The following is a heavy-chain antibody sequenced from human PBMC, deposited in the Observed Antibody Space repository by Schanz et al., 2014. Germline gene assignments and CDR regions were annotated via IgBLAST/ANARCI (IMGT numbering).Heavy chain of an antibody. CDR1: GFTVSSDY. Sequence: EVQLVESGGGLVQPGGSLRLSCAASGFTVSSDYMAWVRQAPGKGLEWVSFIYGADKTNYADSVKGRFTISRDNSKNMLYLQMNSLRAEDTALYYCTKGMDSYVSGSDHWGQGTLVTVSS. CDR3: TKGMDSYVSGSDH. CDR2: IYGADKT. D-gene: IGHD3-10*01. V-gene: IGHV3-53*01. J-gene: IGHJ4*02.